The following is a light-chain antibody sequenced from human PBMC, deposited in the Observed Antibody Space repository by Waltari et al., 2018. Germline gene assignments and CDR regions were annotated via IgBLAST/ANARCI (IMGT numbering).Light chain of an antibody. CDR2: ENK. J-gene: IGLJ2*01. CDR3: GTWDSSLSVVV. V-gene: IGLV1-51*02. CDR1: SSNVGDNY. Sequence: QPVLTQPPSVSAAPGQKVTISCSGSSSNVGDNYVAWYQQLPGTAPRLIIYENKIRPSGMPAQFSGSKSGTSATLAITGLQTGDEADYYCGTWDSSLSVVVFGGGTKVTVL.